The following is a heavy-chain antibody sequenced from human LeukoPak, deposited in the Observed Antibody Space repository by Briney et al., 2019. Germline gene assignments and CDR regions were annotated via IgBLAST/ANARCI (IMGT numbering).Heavy chain of an antibody. J-gene: IGHJ3*02. CDR2: ISAYNGNT. Sequence: ASVKVSCKASGYTFTSYGISWVRQAPGQGLEWMGWISAYNGNTNYAQKLQGRVTMTTDTSTSTAYMELRSLRSDDTAVYYCARTYYDILTGIIDAFDIWGQGTMVTVSS. CDR3: ARTYYDILTGIIDAFDI. V-gene: IGHV1-18*01. D-gene: IGHD3-9*01. CDR1: GYTFTSYG.